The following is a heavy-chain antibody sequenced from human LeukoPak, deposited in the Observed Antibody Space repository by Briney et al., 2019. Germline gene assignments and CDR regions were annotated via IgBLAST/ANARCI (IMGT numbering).Heavy chain of an antibody. Sequence: KPGGSLRLSCAASGFTFSSYSMNWVRQAPGKGLEWVSSVSSSSSYIYYADSVKGRFTISRDNSKNTLYLQMNSLRAEDTAVYYCAREAEMATTPGDYWGQGTLVTVPS. J-gene: IGHJ4*02. CDR2: VSSSSSYI. D-gene: IGHD5-24*01. CDR1: GFTFSSYS. V-gene: IGHV3-21*04. CDR3: AREAEMATTPGDY.